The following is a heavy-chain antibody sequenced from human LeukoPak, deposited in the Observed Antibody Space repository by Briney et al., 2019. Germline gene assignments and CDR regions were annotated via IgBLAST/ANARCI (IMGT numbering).Heavy chain of an antibody. CDR2: INPSVGGA. D-gene: IGHD3-22*01. V-gene: IGHV1-46*01. CDR3: ARVSGGSGYYRFDY. CDR1: GYTFTSYY. J-gene: IGHJ4*02. Sequence: ASVKVSCKASGYTFTSYYIHWVRQAPGQGLEWMGIINPSVGGASYAQKFQGRVTMTRDTSASTVCMELSSLRSEDTAVYYCARVSGGSGYYRFDYWGQGTLVTVSS.